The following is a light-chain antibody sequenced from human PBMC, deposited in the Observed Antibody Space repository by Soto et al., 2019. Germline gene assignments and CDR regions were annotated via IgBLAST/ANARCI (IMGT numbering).Light chain of an antibody. J-gene: IGKJ1*01. CDR2: GAS. Sequence: EIVLTQTPGTLSLSPGERATLSCRTSQSVSSSYLAWYQQKPGQAPRRLIYGASSRATGIPGRFRGSGSGTDFTLTISRLEPEDLAVYYCQQYGSSPQTFGQGTKVEIK. V-gene: IGKV3-20*01. CDR1: QSVSSSY. CDR3: QQYGSSPQT.